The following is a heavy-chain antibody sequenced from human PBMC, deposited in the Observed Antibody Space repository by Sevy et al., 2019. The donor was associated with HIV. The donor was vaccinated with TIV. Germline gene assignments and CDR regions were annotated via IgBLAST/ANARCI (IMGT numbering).Heavy chain of an antibody. J-gene: IGHJ4*02. Sequence: GSLRLSCAASGFTFSSYGMHWVRQAPGKGLEWVAVISYDGSNKYYADSVKGRFTISRDNSKNTLYLQMNSLRAEDTAVYYCAKKDSSHLNYWGQGTLVTVSS. V-gene: IGHV3-30*18. CDR1: GFTFSSYG. CDR2: ISYDGSNK. D-gene: IGHD6-13*01. CDR3: AKKDSSHLNY.